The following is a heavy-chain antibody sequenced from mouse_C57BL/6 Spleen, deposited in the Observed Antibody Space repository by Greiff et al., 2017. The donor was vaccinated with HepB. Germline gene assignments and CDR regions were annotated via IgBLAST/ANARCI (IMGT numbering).Heavy chain of an antibody. Sequence: EVQLQQSGPELVKPGASVKISCKASGYTFTDYYMNWVKQSHGQSLEWIGDINPNNGGTSYNQKFKGKATLTVDKSSSTAYMELRSLTSEDSAVYYCARGTVNYVAWFAYWGQGTLVTVSA. CDR2: INPNNGGT. CDR3: ARGTVNYVAWFAY. CDR1: GYTFTDYY. J-gene: IGHJ3*01. V-gene: IGHV1-26*01. D-gene: IGHD1-1*01.